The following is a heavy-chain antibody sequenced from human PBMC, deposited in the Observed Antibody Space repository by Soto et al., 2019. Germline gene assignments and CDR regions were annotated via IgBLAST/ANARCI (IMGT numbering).Heavy chain of an antibody. D-gene: IGHD6-13*01. Sequence: QVHLVQSGAEVKKPGASVKVSCKTSGYTFTNYGINWVRQAPGQGLEWMGWISAYNGNTHYAQKLQGRVTMTTATSTRTGYMEMRSLRSDDTAVYYCARAFSASSGLIAAAAAGYYWGQGTLVTVSS. CDR3: ARAFSASSGLIAAAAAGYY. J-gene: IGHJ4*02. V-gene: IGHV1-18*01. CDR2: ISAYNGNT. CDR1: GYTFTNYG.